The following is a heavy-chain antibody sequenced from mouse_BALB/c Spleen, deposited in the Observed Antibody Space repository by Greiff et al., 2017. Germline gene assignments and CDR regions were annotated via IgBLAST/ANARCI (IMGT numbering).Heavy chain of an antibody. J-gene: IGHJ3*01. D-gene: IGHD3-1*01. Sequence: QVQLQQSGAELAKPGASVKMSCKASGYTFTSYWMHWVKQRPGQGLEWIGYINPSTGYTEYNQKFKDKATLTADKSSSTAYMQLSSLTSEDSAVYYCARGGARAKAWFAYWGQGSLVTVSA. CDR2: INPSTGYT. CDR3: ARGGARAKAWFAY. V-gene: IGHV1-7*01. CDR1: GYTFTSYW.